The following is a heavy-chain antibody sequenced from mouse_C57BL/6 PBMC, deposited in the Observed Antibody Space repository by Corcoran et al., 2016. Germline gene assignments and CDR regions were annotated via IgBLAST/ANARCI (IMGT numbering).Heavy chain of an antibody. J-gene: IGHJ3*01. CDR3: AREDRRAWFAY. CDR2: INPNNGGT. CDR1: GYTFTDYN. Sequence: EVQLQPSGPELVKPGASVKMSCNASGYTFTDYNMHWVKQSHGKSLEWTGYINPNNGGTSYNQKFKGKATLTVNKSSSTAYMELRSLTSEDSAVYYCAREDRRAWFAYWGQGTLVTVSA. V-gene: IGHV1-22*01.